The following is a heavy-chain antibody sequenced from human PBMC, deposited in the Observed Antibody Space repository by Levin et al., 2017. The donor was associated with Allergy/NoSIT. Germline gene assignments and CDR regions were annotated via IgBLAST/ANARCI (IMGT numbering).Heavy chain of an antibody. J-gene: IGHJ3*02. V-gene: IGHV3-72*01. CDR3: ARGLGIAAAGHDAFDI. CDR1: GFTFSDHY. Sequence: GGSLRLSCAASGFTFSDHYMDWVRQAPGKGLEWVGRTRNKANSYTTEYAASVKGRFTISRDDSKNSLYLQMNSLKTEDTAVYYCARGLGIAAAGHDAFDIWGQGTMVTVSS. D-gene: IGHD6-13*01. CDR2: TRNKANSYTT.